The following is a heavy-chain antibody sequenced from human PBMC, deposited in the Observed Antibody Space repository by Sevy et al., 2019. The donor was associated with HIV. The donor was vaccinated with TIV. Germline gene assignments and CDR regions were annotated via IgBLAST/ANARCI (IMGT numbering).Heavy chain of an antibody. Sequence: GGSLRLSCAASGFTFRSHGMRWVRQAPGKGLEWVAVISFDGSYKSYGDSVKGRFTISRDDFKSTLYLQMDSLRPEDTAVYYCARDSGYSINWYPAYWGQGTLVTVSS. CDR2: ISFDGSYK. J-gene: IGHJ4*02. CDR3: ARDSGYSINWYPAY. D-gene: IGHD6-13*01. V-gene: IGHV3-30*03. CDR1: GFTFRSHG.